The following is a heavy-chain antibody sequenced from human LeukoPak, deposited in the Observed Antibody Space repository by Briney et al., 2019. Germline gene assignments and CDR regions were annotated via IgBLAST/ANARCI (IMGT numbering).Heavy chain of an antibody. CDR3: ATDSVTYLAAARGAFDI. CDR2: ISYDGSNK. D-gene: IGHD6-13*01. J-gene: IGHJ3*02. V-gene: IGHV3-30*03. Sequence: GGSLRLSCAASGFTFSSYSMNWVRQAPGKGLEWVAVISYDGSNKYYADSVKGRFTISRDNSKNTLYLQMNSLRAEDTAVYYCATDSVTYLAAARGAFDIWGQGTMVTVSS. CDR1: GFTFSSYS.